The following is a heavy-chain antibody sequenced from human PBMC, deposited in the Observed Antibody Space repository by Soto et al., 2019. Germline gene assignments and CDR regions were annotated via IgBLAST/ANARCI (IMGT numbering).Heavy chain of an antibody. CDR2: INAGDGNT. D-gene: IGHD4-4*01. CDR1: GHTFTRYA. CDR3: ARDAMTTEFDY. Sequence: QVQLVQSGAEVKKPGASVKVSCKASGHTFTRYAMHWVRQAPGQRLEWMGWINAGDGNTKYSQKFQGRVTITRDTYASTAYMELSSLRSEDTAVYYCARDAMTTEFDYGGQGTLVTVSS. V-gene: IGHV1-3*01. J-gene: IGHJ4*02.